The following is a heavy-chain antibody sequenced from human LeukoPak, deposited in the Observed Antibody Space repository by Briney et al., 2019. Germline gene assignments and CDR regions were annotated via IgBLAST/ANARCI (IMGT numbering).Heavy chain of an antibody. Sequence: GGSLRLSCAASGFTFSSYGMHWVRQAPGKGLEWVAVISYDGSNKYYADSVKGRFTISRDNSKNTLYLQMNSLRAEDTAVYYCARVLSGEYYDSSGYYYWGQGTLVTVSS. V-gene: IGHV3-30*03. D-gene: IGHD3-22*01. CDR1: GFTFSSYG. CDR2: ISYDGSNK. CDR3: ARVLSGEYYDSSGYYY. J-gene: IGHJ4*02.